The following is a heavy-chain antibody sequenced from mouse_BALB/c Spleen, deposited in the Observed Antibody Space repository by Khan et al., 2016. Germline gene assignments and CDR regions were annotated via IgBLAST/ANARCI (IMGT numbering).Heavy chain of an antibody. D-gene: IGHD2-14*01. CDR3: ARGTPFAS. CDR2: IYPGDGDT. J-gene: IGHJ3*01. Sequence: QVQLQQSGAELVRPGSSVKISCKASGYAFSGYWMNWVKQRPGQGLEWIGQIYPGDGDTNYNGKFKGKATLTADKSSSTAYMQLSSLTSEDSAVYFCARGTPFASWCQGTLVTVSA. CDR1: GYAFSGYW. V-gene: IGHV1-80*01.